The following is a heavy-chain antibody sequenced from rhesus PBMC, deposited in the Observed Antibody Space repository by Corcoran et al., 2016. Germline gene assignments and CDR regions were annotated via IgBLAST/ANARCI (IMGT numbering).Heavy chain of an antibody. CDR2: IYGSSSST. D-gene: IGHD1-1*01. CDR1: GGSISSSY. J-gene: IGHJ3*01. V-gene: IGHV4-169*01. Sequence: QLQLQESGPGLVKPSETLSVTCAVSGGSISSSYWSWIRQAPGQGLGWIGYIYGSSSSTNSHPSLKRRVTLSVDTSKNQLSLKLSSVTTADTAVYYCARGEAGTIGNAFDFWGQGLRVTVSS. CDR3: ARGEAGTIGNAFDF.